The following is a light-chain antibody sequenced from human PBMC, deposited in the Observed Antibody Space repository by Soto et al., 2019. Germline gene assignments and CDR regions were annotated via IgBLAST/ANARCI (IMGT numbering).Light chain of an antibody. V-gene: IGKV3-11*01. CDR1: QSVSSY. J-gene: IGKJ5*01. Sequence: EILFTQSPATLSLSPGERATLSCRASQSVSSYLAWDQQKPGQAQRLLIYDASNRANGIPARFSGSVSGTDLTLTISSLEPEDFAVYYCQQRSNWPSITFGQGTRLEIK. CDR2: DAS. CDR3: QQRSNWPSIT.